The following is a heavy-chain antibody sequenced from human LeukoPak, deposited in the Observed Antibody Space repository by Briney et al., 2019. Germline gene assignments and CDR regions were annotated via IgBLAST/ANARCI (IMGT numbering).Heavy chain of an antibody. J-gene: IGHJ4*02. CDR1: GFTFSDYN. CDR2: ISRSGSTK. D-gene: IGHD3-9*01. CDR3: AREHYNLLTGRGGNFDY. V-gene: IGHV3-11*01. Sequence: PGGSLRLSCAASGFTFSDYNMRWIRQAPGKGLEWVSSISRSGSTKYYADSVKGRFTISRDNAKNSLFLQMNSLRAEDTAVYYCAREHYNLLTGRGGNFDYWGQGTLVTVSS.